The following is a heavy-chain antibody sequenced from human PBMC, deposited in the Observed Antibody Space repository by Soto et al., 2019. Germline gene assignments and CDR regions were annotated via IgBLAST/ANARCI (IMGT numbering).Heavy chain of an antibody. CDR3: AHSIAARFDY. D-gene: IGHD6-6*01. J-gene: IGHJ4*02. V-gene: IGHV2-5*02. Sequence: GLDLAWLALIYWDDDKRYNPSLKSSLTITKDTSKNQVVLTMTNMDPVDTATYYCAHSIAARFDYWGQGTLVTVSS. CDR2: IYWDDDK.